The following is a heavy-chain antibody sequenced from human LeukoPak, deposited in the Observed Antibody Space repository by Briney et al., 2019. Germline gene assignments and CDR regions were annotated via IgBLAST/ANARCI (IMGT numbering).Heavy chain of an antibody. CDR1: GFTFSSYW. CDR2: IKQDGSEK. J-gene: IGHJ4*02. D-gene: IGHD7-27*01. CDR3: ARDPLTGDGYYFDY. V-gene: IGHV3-7*03. Sequence: GGSLRLSCAASGFTFSSYWMGWVRQAPGKGLEWVANIKQDGSEKYYVDSVKGRFTISRDNAKNSLYLQMNSLRAEDTAVYYCARDPLTGDGYYFDYWGQGTLVTVSS.